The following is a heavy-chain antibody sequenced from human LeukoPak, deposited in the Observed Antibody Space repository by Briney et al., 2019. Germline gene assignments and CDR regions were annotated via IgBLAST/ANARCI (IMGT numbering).Heavy chain of an antibody. Sequence: ASVKVSCKASGYTFTSYYMHWVRQAPGQGPEWMGIINPSGGSTSYAQKFQGRVTMTRDTSTSTVYMELSSLRSEDTAVYYCARGPPPSYGGNGYFDYWGQGTLVTVSS. CDR1: GYTFTSYY. CDR2: INPSGGST. D-gene: IGHD4-23*01. V-gene: IGHV1-46*01. CDR3: ARGPPPSYGGNGYFDY. J-gene: IGHJ4*02.